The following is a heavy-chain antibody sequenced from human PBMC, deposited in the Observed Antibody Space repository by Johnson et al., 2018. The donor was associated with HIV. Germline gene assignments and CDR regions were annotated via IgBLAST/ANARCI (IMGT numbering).Heavy chain of an antibody. CDR1: GFTVSSNY. V-gene: IGHV3-66*01. J-gene: IGHJ3*02. Sequence: VQVVESGGGLVQPGGSLRLSCAASGFTVSSNYMSWVRQAPGKGLGWVSVIYSGGTTHYADAVKGRFTISRDNSKNTLLLQMTSLRGDDTAVYYCAKAEGATSALDIWGQGTMVTVSS. CDR2: IYSGGTT. D-gene: IGHD1-26*01. CDR3: AKAEGATSALDI.